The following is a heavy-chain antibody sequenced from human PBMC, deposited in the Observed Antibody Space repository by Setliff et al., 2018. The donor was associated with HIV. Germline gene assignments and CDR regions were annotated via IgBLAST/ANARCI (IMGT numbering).Heavy chain of an antibody. CDR1: GFTFGDYA. CDR3: TRVLLIPRAIDI. J-gene: IGHJ3*02. CDR2: IRSKAYGGTT. V-gene: IGHV3-49*04. Sequence: PGESLKISCIASGFTFGDYAMGWVRQAPGKGLEWVGFIRSKAYGGTTEDAASVKGRFTISRDDSKTIVYMQMDSLKTEDTAIYYCTRVLLIPRAIDIWGQVTMVTVSS.